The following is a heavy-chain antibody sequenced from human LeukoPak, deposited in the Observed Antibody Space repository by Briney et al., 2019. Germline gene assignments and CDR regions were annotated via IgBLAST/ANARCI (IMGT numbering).Heavy chain of an antibody. CDR2: IKQDGSEK. D-gene: IGHD3-3*01. CDR3: ARVDFWSGYSFDY. J-gene: IGHJ4*02. CDR1: GFTFSSYW. Sequence: PGGSLRLSCAASGFTFSSYWMSWVRQAPGKGLEWVANIKQDGSEKYYVDSVKGRFTISRDNAKNSLYLQMNSLRAEDTAVYCCARVDFWSGYSFDYWGQGTLVTVSS. V-gene: IGHV3-7*01.